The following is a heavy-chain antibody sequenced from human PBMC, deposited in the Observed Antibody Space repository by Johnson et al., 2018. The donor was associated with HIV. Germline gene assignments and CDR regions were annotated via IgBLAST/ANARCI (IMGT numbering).Heavy chain of an antibody. CDR3: AREETTAPAAFDI. CDR1: GFTISTFW. J-gene: IGHJ3*02. V-gene: IGHV3-74*01. CDR2: ISGDGSSL. Sequence: MLLVESGGGVVQPGGSLSLSCEVSGFTISTFWMHWVRQVPGKGLMWVSRISGDGSSLSYADSVKGRFTISRDNSKNTLYLQMNSLRAEDMAVYYCAREETTAPAAFDIWGQGTMVTVSS. D-gene: IGHD4-17*01.